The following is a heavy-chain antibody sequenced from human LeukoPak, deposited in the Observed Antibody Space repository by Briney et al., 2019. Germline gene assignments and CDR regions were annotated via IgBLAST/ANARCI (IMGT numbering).Heavy chain of an antibody. Sequence: SEALSLTCVVSVGSLSSSNWWSWVRQPPGKGVEWIGEIYHSGSTNYNPSLKSRVTISVDKSKNQFSLKLSSVTAADTAVYYCASVGAVKVFDYWGQGTLVTVSS. CDR2: IYHSGST. V-gene: IGHV4-4*02. D-gene: IGHD3-16*01. CDR3: ASVGAVKVFDY. J-gene: IGHJ4*02. CDR1: VGSLSSSNW.